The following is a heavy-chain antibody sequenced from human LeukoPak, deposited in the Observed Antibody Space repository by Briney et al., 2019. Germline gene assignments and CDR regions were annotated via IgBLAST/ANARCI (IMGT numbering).Heavy chain of an antibody. CDR3: AKDLTAGGSKYYYYGMDV. V-gene: IGHV3-23*01. J-gene: IGHJ6*02. D-gene: IGHD1-26*01. Sequence: QPGGSLRLSCAASGLTFSSYAMHWVRQAPGKGLEWVSTITGSGGSTFYADSVKGRSTVSRDNSKNTLYLQMNSLSAEDTAVYYCAKDLTAGGSKYYYYGMDVWGQGTTVTVSS. CDR1: GLTFSSYA. CDR2: ITGSGGST.